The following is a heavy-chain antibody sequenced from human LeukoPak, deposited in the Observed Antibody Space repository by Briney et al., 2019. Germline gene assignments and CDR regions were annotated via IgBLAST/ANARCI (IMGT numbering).Heavy chain of an antibody. CDR2: IIPIFGTA. V-gene: IGHV1-69*05. J-gene: IGHJ4*02. CDR1: GYTFTSYG. D-gene: IGHD3-3*01. CDR3: ARGRFKGVLRSDYFDY. Sequence: ASVKVSCKASGYTFTSYGISWVRQAPGQGLEWMGGIIPIFGTANYAQKFQGRVTITTDESTSTAYMELSSLRSEDTAVYYCARGRFKGVLRSDYFDYWGQGTLVTVSS.